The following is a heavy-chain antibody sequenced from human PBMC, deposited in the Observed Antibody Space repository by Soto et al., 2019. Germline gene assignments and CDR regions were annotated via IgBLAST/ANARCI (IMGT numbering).Heavy chain of an antibody. CDR2: IWYDGSSK. J-gene: IGHJ4*02. CDR3: ARVVADIVATRFGYYFDY. D-gene: IGHD5-12*01. V-gene: IGHV3-33*01. Sequence: GGSLRLSCAASGFTFSSYGMHWVRQAPGKGLEWVAVIWYDGSSKYYADSVKGRFTISRDNSKNTLYLQMNSLRAEDTAAYYCARVVADIVATRFGYYFDYWRQGTLVTVSS. CDR1: GFTFSSYG.